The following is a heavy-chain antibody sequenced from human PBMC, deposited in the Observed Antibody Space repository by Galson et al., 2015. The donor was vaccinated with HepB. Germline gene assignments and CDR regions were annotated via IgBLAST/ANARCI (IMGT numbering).Heavy chain of an antibody. J-gene: IGHJ6*02. Sequence: ALRLSCPACGLVFSTYGKDWCGQAGGKGVGGVGVVWYDVGSKCYADSVKGRFTISRDNSKNTLYLQMNSLRAEDTAVYYCARDGAARLIYYYYYGMDVWGQGTTVTVSS. CDR1: GLVFSTYG. CDR3: ARDGAARLIYYYYYGMDV. V-gene: IGHV3-33*01. CDR2: VWYDVGSK. D-gene: IGHD6-6*01.